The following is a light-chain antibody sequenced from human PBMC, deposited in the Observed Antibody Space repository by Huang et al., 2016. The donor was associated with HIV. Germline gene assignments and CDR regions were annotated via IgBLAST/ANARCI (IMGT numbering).Light chain of an antibody. J-gene: IGKJ1*01. CDR1: QSISSW. CDR2: DAA. Sequence: DIQMTPFPSTLSASVGDRVTITCRASQSISSWLAWYQQKPGKAHKRLIYDAASLQSGVPSRLRGSGSGTEFTLTISSLQPDNFATYYCQQYNSYPWTFGQGTKVEIK. V-gene: IGKV1-5*01. CDR3: QQYNSYPWT.